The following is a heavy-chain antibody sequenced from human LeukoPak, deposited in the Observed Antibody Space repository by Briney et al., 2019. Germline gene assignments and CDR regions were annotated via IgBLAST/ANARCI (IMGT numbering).Heavy chain of an antibody. J-gene: IGHJ6*02. CDR2: IYYSGST. CDR1: GGSISNYY. V-gene: IGHV4-59*01. D-gene: IGHD3-3*01. Sequence: SETLSLTCTVSGGSISNYYWSWIRQPPGKGLEWIGYIYYSGSTNYNPSLKSRVTISVDTSKNQFSLKLSSVTAADTAVYYCARGDYDFWSGYYYYYYYYGMDVWGQGTTVTVSS. CDR3: ARGDYDFWSGYYYYYYYYGMDV.